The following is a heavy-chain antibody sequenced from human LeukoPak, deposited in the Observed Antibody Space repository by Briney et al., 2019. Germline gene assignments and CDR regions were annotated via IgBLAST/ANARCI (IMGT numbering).Heavy chain of an antibody. D-gene: IGHD3-10*01. Sequence: GESLKISCKDSEYRFSSHWVAWVRQLPGNDVEWMGIIYPGDSETIYSPSFQGQVSISVDKSISTAYLQWASLKASDTAMYYCALITRERVFDYWGQGTLVTVSS. CDR1: EYRFSSHW. J-gene: IGHJ4*02. CDR2: IYPGDSET. V-gene: IGHV5-51*01. CDR3: ALITRERVFDY.